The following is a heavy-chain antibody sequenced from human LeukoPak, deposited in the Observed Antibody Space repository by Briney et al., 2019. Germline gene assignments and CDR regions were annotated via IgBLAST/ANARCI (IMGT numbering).Heavy chain of an antibody. CDR3: ARDLLYGSAPGP. V-gene: IGHV3-21*01. CDR2: VSGSSSYI. Sequence: GGSLRLSCAASGFTFSSYSMNWVRQAPGKGLEWVSSVSGSSSYIYYADSVKGRFTISRDNAKNSLYLQMNSLRAEDTAVYYCARDLLYGSAPGPWGQGTLVTVSS. CDR1: GFTFSSYS. D-gene: IGHD3-10*01. J-gene: IGHJ5*02.